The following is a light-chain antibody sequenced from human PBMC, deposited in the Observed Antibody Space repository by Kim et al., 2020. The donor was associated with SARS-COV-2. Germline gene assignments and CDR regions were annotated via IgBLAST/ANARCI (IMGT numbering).Light chain of an antibody. J-gene: IGLJ2*01. CDR1: SLRSYY. V-gene: IGLV3-19*01. CDR3: NSRDSNDNVV. Sequence: SSELTQDPAVSVALGQTVRITCQGDSLRSYYATWYQQKPGQAPIVVIYGKNNRPPGIPDRFSGSSSGNTASLTITGTQAGDEADYYCNSRDSNDNVVIGG. CDR2: GKN.